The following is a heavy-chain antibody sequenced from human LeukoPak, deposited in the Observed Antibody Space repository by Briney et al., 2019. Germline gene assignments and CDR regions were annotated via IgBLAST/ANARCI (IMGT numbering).Heavy chain of an antibody. D-gene: IGHD1-26*01. V-gene: IGHV4-4*09. CDR3: AQRQGPTSGSYDYFDP. CDR1: GGSISSNY. CDR2: IHSRRTT. J-gene: IGHJ5*02. Sequence: SQTLSLTCTVSGGSISSNYWAWIRQPPGCGLEWIAYIHSRRTTNYTPLLWSRVTISVDTSKNECSLKVASVTAADTAVYYCAQRQGPTSGSYDYFDPWGQGTLHTVSS.